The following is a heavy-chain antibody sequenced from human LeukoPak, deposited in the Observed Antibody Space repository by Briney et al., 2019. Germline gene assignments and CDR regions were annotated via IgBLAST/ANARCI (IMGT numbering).Heavy chain of an antibody. CDR3: ASRYCSGGTCYLSFDY. Sequence: PGGSLRLSCAAFGFTFSSYSMNWVRQAPGKGLEWVSSISSSSSYKYYADSVKGRFTISRDNAKNSLYLQMNSLRAEDTAMYYCASRYCSGGTCYLSFDYWGQGTLVTVSS. J-gene: IGHJ4*02. D-gene: IGHD2-15*01. V-gene: IGHV3-21*01. CDR2: ISSSSSYK. CDR1: GFTFSSYS.